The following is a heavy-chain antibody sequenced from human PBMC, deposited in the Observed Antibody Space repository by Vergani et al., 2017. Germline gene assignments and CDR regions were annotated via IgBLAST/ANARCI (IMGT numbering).Heavy chain of an antibody. V-gene: IGHV3-33*01. CDR1: GFTLSSHA. Sequence: VNLSSSGGGVVQAGGSLRLSCAGSGFTLSSHAMHWVRQAPGKGLEWVAFIWYDGSKEYYADSVKGRFTISRDNSKNTLYLQMNNLRAADTAVYYCARSGYCAHGVCYMTYYYYMDVWGKGTAVTVSS. CDR2: IWYDGSKE. D-gene: IGHD2-8*01. CDR3: ARSGYCAHGVCYMTYYYYMDV. J-gene: IGHJ6*03.